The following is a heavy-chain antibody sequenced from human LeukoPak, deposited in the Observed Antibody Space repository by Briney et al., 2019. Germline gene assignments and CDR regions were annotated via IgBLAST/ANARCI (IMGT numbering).Heavy chain of an antibody. Sequence: PSETLSLTCTVSGGSISTSGYFWGWIRQPPGKGLEWIGTIYYTGSTYYNPSLKSRVSISIDTSKNQFSLKLSSVTAADTAVYHCARLVYDSRGYYFDYWGQGTLVTVSS. CDR3: ARLVYDSRGYYFDY. CDR2: IYYTGST. V-gene: IGHV4-39*01. J-gene: IGHJ4*02. CDR1: GGSISTSGYF. D-gene: IGHD3-22*01.